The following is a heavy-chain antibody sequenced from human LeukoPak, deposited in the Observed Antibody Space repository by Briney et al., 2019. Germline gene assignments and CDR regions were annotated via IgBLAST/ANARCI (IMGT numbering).Heavy chain of an antibody. J-gene: IGHJ6*03. Sequence: ASVKVSCKASGYTFTGYYFHWVRQAPGQGLEWMGWINPNTAGTNYAQKFLGGVTLTWDTSISTAYKELNRLTSDDTAVYYCATSAGDYRAGHYYYMGVWGKGTSVTVSS. CDR1: GYTFTGYY. CDR3: ATSAGDYRAGHYYYMGV. D-gene: IGHD4-11*01. CDR2: INPNTAGT. V-gene: IGHV1-2*02.